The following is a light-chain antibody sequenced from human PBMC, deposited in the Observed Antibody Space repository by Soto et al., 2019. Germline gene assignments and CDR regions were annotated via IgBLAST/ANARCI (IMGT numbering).Light chain of an antibody. V-gene: IGLV2-14*01. J-gene: IGLJ1*01. CDR2: EVS. CDR1: SSDVGGYNY. CDR3: SSHTSTNTRV. Sequence: QSVLTQPASVSGSPGQSITISCTGTSSDVGGYNYVSWYQQHPGKVPKLMIYEVSNRPSGVSYRFSGSKSSNTASLTISGLQAEDEADYYCSSHTSTNTRVFGTGTKVTVL.